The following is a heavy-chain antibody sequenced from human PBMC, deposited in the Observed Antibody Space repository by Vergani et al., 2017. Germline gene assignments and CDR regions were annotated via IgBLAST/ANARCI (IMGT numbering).Heavy chain of an antibody. CDR2: IIPIFGTA. Sequence: QVQLVQSGAEVKKPGSSVKVSCKASGGTFSSYAISWVRQAPGQGLEWMGGIIPIFGTANYSQKFQGRVTITADESTSTAYMEPSSLRSEDTAVYYCARDLGGTYGGYALDYFDYWGQGTLVTVSS. V-gene: IGHV1-69*01. J-gene: IGHJ4*02. D-gene: IGHD5-12*01. CDR1: GGTFSSYA. CDR3: ARDLGGTYGGYALDYFDY.